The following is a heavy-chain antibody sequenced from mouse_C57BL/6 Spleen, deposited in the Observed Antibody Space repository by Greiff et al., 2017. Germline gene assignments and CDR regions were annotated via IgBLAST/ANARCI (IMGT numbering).Heavy chain of an antibody. J-gene: IGHJ3*01. CDR2: INPGSGGT. Sequence: VKLMESGAELVRPGTSVKVSCKASGYAFTNYLIEWVKQRPGQGLEWIGVINPGSGGTNYNEKFKGKATLTADKSSSTAYMQLSSLTSEDSAVYFCARSHDGYYLFAYWGQGTLVTVSA. V-gene: IGHV1-54*01. CDR1: GYAFTNYL. CDR3: ARSHDGYYLFAY. D-gene: IGHD2-3*01.